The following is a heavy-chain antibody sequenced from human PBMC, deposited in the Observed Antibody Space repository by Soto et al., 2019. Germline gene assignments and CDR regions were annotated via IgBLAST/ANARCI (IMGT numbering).Heavy chain of an antibody. CDR3: AGWGGHDYNY. V-gene: IGHV3-7*03. CDR1: GFTFTDFY. J-gene: IGHJ4*02. CDR2: IRPDGSET. Sequence: EVPLVQSGGGLVQPGGSLRLSCVGSGFTFTDFYMNWVRQAPGKGLEWVVNIRPDGSETNYVESVKGRFTTSRDNAKNSLFLQMNSLRADDTAVYYCAGWGGHDYNYWGQGILVTVSS. D-gene: IGHD4-4*01.